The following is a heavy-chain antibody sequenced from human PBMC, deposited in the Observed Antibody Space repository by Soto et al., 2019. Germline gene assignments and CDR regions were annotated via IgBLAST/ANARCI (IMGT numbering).Heavy chain of an antibody. CDR3: ARDKCQLLSWHWFDP. CDR2: IKQDGSEK. V-gene: IGHV3-7*01. Sequence: SLRLSCAASGFTFSSYWMSWVRQAPGKGLEWVANIKQDGSEKYYVDSVKGRFTISRDNAKNSLYLQMNSLRAEDTAVYYCARDKCQLLSWHWFDPWGQGTLVTVSS. D-gene: IGHD2-2*01. CDR1: GFTFSSYW. J-gene: IGHJ5*02.